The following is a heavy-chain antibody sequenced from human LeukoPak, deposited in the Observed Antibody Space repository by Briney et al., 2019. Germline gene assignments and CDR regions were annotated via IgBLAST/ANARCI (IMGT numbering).Heavy chain of an antibody. CDR1: GGSISSYY. Sequence: PSETLSLTCTVSGGSISSYYRSWIRQPAGKGLEWIGRIHTSGSTNYNPSLKSRVTMSVDTSKKQFSLKLSSVTAADTAVYYCAREGSIALDYWGQGTLVTVSS. J-gene: IGHJ4*02. V-gene: IGHV4-4*07. CDR2: IHTSGST. D-gene: IGHD6-13*01. CDR3: AREGSIALDY.